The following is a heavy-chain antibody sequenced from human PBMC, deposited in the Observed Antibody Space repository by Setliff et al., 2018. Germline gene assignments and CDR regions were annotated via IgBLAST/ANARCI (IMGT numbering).Heavy chain of an antibody. V-gene: IGHV4-4*07. J-gene: IGHJ1*01. Sequence: SETLSLTCTVSGGSINNYYWSWIRQPAGKGLEWIGRVYSNVGTNFNPSLKSRVTMSVDASKNQISLKLMSVTAADTAVYYCASSNSAGGPEYFQNWGQGALVTVSS. CDR3: ASSNSAGGPEYFQN. CDR1: GGSINNYY. CDR2: VYSNVGT. D-gene: IGHD1-26*01.